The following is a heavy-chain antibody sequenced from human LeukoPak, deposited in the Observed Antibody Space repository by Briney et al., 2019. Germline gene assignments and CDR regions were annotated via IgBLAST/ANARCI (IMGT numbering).Heavy chain of an antibody. CDR1: GFTFDDYA. Sequence: GGSLRLSCAASGFTFDDYAMHWVRQAPGKGLEWVSGISWNSGSIGYADSVKGRFTISRDNAKNSLYLQMNSLRAEDTALYYCAKNTGFGESDLFDYWGQGTLVTVSS. CDR3: AKNTGFGESDLFDY. J-gene: IGHJ4*02. CDR2: ISWNSGSI. V-gene: IGHV3-9*01. D-gene: IGHD3-10*01.